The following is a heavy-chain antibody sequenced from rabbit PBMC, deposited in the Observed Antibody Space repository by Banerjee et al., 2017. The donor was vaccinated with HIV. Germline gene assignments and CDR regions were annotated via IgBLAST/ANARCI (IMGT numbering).Heavy chain of an antibody. Sequence: QSLEESGGDLVKPGASLTLTCTASGFSFNNSYWICWVRQAPGKGLEWIACIYAGKGSTDYASWVNGRFTISLDNAQNTVFLQMTSLTAADTATYFCARGDGAYAGYDGLWGPGTLVTVS. CDR2: IYAGKGST. D-gene: IGHD7-1*01. V-gene: IGHV1S40*01. CDR3: ARGDGAYAGYDGL. J-gene: IGHJ4*01. CDR1: GFSFNNSYW.